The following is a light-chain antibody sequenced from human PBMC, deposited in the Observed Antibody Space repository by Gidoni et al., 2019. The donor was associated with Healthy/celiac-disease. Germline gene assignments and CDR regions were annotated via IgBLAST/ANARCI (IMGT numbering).Light chain of an antibody. J-gene: IGKJ1*01. CDR1: QSVSSN. Sequence: EIVMTQSPATLSVSPGERATLSCRASQSVSSNLAWYQQKPGQAPRLLIYGASTRATGSPARFSGSGSGTEFTLTISSLQSEDFAVYYCQQYNNWPLTFXXXTKVEIK. CDR2: GAS. CDR3: QQYNNWPLT. V-gene: IGKV3-15*01.